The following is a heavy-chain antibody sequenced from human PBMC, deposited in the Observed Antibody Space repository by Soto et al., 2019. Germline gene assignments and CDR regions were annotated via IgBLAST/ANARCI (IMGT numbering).Heavy chain of an antibody. J-gene: IGHJ4*02. Sequence: GGSLRLSCAASGFTFSSYAISWVRQAPGKGLEWVSLISGSGGTTYYADSVKGRFTISRDNSKNTLYLQMNSLRAEDTAVYYCAKVHGSGNYHNFPDYWGQGTLVTVSS. V-gene: IGHV3-23*01. CDR1: GFTFSSYA. CDR3: AKVHGSGNYHNFPDY. CDR2: ISGSGGTT. D-gene: IGHD3-10*01.